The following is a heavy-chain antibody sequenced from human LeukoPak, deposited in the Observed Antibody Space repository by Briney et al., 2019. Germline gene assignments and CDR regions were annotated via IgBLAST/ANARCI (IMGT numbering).Heavy chain of an antibody. Sequence: GGSLRLSCSASGFTFSNYALHWIRQAPGKGPEYVSAITSNGATTYYADSVKGRFTISRDNSKNTLYLQMSSLRAEDTAVYYCVKVNYGSGDYWGQGTLVTVSS. CDR1: GFTFSNYA. CDR3: VKVNYGSGDY. J-gene: IGHJ4*02. D-gene: IGHD3-10*01. V-gene: IGHV3-64D*08. CDR2: ITSNGATT.